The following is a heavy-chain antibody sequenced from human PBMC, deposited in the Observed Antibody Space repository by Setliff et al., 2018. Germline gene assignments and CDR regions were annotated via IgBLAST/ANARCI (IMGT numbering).Heavy chain of an antibody. CDR2: INAGNGNT. D-gene: IGHD6-13*01. V-gene: IGHV1-3*01. CDR1: GYTFTSYA. Sequence: GASVKVSCKASGYTFTSYAMHWVRQAPGQRLEWMGWINAGNGNTKYSQKFQGRVTITRDTSASTAYMELSSLRSEDTAVYYCARAGGAYGSTPYYYYYGMDVWGQGTTVTVSS. CDR3: ARAGGAYGSTPYYYYYGMDV. J-gene: IGHJ6*02.